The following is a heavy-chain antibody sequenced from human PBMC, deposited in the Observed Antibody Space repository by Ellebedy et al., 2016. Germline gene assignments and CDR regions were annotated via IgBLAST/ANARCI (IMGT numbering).Heavy chain of an antibody. Sequence: GESLKISCVASGFTFSSYWIHWVRQAPGKGLEWVADIKPDGSVTYYVDYVRGRLTISRDNARSSVYLQLNSLRVEDTAVYHCARDLTASRTLDYWGRGTLVTVSS. CDR2: IKPDGSVT. CDR1: GFTFSSYW. V-gene: IGHV3-7*03. D-gene: IGHD3-9*01. J-gene: IGHJ4*02. CDR3: ARDLTASRTLDY.